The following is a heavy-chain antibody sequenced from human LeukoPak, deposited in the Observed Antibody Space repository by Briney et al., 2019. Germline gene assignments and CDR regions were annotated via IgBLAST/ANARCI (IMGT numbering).Heavy chain of an antibody. CDR1: GYTFTSYG. CDR2: ISAYNGNT. D-gene: IGHD6-13*01. V-gene: IGHV1-18*01. CDR3: ARDSSQLAHTIDYYYYYMDV. Sequence: ASVKVSCKASGYTFTSYGISWVRQAPGQGLEWMGWISAYNGNTNYAQKLQGRVTMTTDTSISTAYMELSRLRSDDTAVYYCARDSSQLAHTIDYYYYYMDVWGKGTTVTVSS. J-gene: IGHJ6*03.